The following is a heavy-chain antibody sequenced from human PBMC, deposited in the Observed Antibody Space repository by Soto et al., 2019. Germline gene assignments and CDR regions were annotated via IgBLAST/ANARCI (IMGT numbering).Heavy chain of an antibody. D-gene: IGHD6-13*01. J-gene: IGHJ6*02. Sequence: QVQLVQAGVEVKKPGSSVKVSYKASGGTFSSYAISWVRQAPGQGLEWMGGITPIFGTPNYAQKFQGRVTITADESTSTAYMELSSLRSEDTAVYYCASSRKDYYYYGMDVWGQGTTVTVSS. CDR1: GGTFSSYA. CDR2: ITPIFGTP. V-gene: IGHV1-69*12. CDR3: ASSRKDYYYYGMDV.